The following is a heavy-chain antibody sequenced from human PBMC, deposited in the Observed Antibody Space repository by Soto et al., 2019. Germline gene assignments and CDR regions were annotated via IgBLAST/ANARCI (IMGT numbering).Heavy chain of an antibody. CDR1: GGTFSSYA. Sequence: SVKVSCKASGGTFSSYAISCVRQAPGQGLEWMGGIIPIFGTANYAQKFRGRVTITADESTSTAYMELSSLRSEDTAVYYCARDRDIVVVPAAMEDAFYYYYGMDVWGQGTTVTVSS. CDR3: ARDRDIVVVPAAMEDAFYYYYGMDV. D-gene: IGHD2-2*01. CDR2: IIPIFGTA. J-gene: IGHJ6*02. V-gene: IGHV1-69*13.